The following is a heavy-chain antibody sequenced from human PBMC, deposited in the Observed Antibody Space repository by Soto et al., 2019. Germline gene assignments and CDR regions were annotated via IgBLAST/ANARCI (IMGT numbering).Heavy chain of an antibody. CDR2: ISGSGGST. Sequence: EVQLLESGGGLVQPGGSLRLSCAASGFTFSNYGMSWVRQAPGKGLEWVSTISGSGGSTYYADSVKGRFTISRDNSKNPRQLQRNSLAVEDTAVYYCAKDHSGPYYLFDYWGQGTLVTVSS. CDR1: GFTFSNYG. D-gene: IGHD1-26*01. J-gene: IGHJ4*02. CDR3: AKDHSGPYYLFDY. V-gene: IGHV3-23*01.